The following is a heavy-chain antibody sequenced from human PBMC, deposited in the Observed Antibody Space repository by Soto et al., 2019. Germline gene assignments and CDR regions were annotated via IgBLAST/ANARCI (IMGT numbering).Heavy chain of an antibody. CDR2: ISISSSYT. D-gene: IGHD3-22*01. CDR1: GFTFSDYY. J-gene: IGHJ4*02. V-gene: IGHV3-11*06. Sequence: GGSLRLSCAASGFTFSDYYMSWIRQAPGKGLEWVSYISISSSYTNYADSVKGRFTISRDNAKNSLYLQMNSLRAEDTAVYYCARSSRSSGVDYWGQGTLVTVSS. CDR3: ARSSRSSGVDY.